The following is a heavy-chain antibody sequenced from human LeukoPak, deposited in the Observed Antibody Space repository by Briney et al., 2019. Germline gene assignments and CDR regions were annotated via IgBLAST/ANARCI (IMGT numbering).Heavy chain of an antibody. J-gene: IGHJ3*01. Sequence: PGGSLRLSCAASEFSFNTYSMNWLRQAPGKGLEWVSSISSSSSYIDYADSVKGRFTISRDNAKNSLFLEMTSLRADDTAVYYCARGFCSGGICYRITGTFDVWGQGTMVTVPS. CDR3: ARGFCSGGICYRITGTFDV. CDR2: ISSSSSYI. D-gene: IGHD2-15*01. V-gene: IGHV3-21*06. CDR1: EFSFNTYS.